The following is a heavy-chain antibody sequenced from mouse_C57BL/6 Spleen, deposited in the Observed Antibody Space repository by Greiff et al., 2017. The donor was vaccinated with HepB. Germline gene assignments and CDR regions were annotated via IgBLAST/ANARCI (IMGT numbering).Heavy chain of an antibody. D-gene: IGHD1-1*01. CDR1: GYTFTSYW. V-gene: IGHV1-61*01. J-gene: IGHJ1*03. CDR2: IYPSDSET. CDR3: ARGPYGSSSNWYFDV. Sequence: QVQLQQPGAELVRPGSSVKLSCKASGYTFTSYWMDWVKQRPGQGLEWIGNIYPSDSETHYNQKFKDKATLTVDKSSSTAYMQLSSLTSEDSAVYYCARGPYGSSSNWYFDVWGTGTTVTVSS.